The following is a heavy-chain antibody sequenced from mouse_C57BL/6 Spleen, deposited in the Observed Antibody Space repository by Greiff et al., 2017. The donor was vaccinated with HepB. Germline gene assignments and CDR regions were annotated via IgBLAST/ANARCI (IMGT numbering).Heavy chain of an antibody. D-gene: IGHD4-1*01. J-gene: IGHJ3*01. CDR1: GYTFTSYW. Sequence: VQLQQPGAELVRPGSSVKLSCKASGYTFTSYWMDWVKQRPGQGLEWIGNIYPSDSETHYNQKFKDKATLTVDKSSSTAYMQLSSLTSEDSAVYYCACVLTGKEWFAYWGQGTLVTVSA. V-gene: IGHV1-61*01. CDR2: IYPSDSET. CDR3: ACVLTGKEWFAY.